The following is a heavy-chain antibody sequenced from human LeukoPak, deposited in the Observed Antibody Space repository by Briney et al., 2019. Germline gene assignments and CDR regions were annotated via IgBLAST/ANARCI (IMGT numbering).Heavy chain of an antibody. D-gene: IGHD2-15*01. Sequence: GGSLRLSCAASGFTFSSYWMSWVRQAPGKGLEWVGNIKEDGSEKYYVDSVKGRFTISRDNAKNSLYLQMNSLRDEDTAVYYCARERLGDVVVVALFDYWGQGTLVTVSS. CDR3: ARERLGDVVVVALFDY. CDR2: IKEDGSEK. V-gene: IGHV3-7*01. CDR1: GFTFSSYW. J-gene: IGHJ4*02.